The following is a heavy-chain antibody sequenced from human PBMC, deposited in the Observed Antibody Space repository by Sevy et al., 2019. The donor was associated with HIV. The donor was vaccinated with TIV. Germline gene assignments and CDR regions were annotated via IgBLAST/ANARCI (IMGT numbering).Heavy chain of an antibody. Sequence: ASVKVSCKASGYTFTSYDINWVRQATGQGLEWMGWMNPNSGNKGYAQKFQGRVTMTRDSSISTAYMELSSLRSEDTAVYYCARDVSRGYGMDVWGQGTTVTVSS. J-gene: IGHJ6*02. CDR2: MNPNSGNK. V-gene: IGHV1-8*01. CDR1: GYTFTSYD. CDR3: ARDVSRGYGMDV. D-gene: IGHD3-10*01.